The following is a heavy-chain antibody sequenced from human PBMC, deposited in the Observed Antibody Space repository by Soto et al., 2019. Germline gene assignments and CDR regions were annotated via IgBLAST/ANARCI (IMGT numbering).Heavy chain of an antibody. Sequence: QITLKESGPTLVKPTQTLTLTCTFSGFSLSTSGVGVGWIRQPPGKALEWLALIYWDDDKRYSPSLKSRLTITKDTSKNQVVLTMTNMDPVDTATYYCAHRYSSSGWPSGFDPWGQGTLVTVSS. D-gene: IGHD6-13*01. V-gene: IGHV2-5*02. CDR2: IYWDDDK. CDR1: GFSLSTSGVG. J-gene: IGHJ5*02. CDR3: AHRYSSSGWPSGFDP.